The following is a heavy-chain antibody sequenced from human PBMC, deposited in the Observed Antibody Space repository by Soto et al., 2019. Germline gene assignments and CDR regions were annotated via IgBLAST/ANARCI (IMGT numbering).Heavy chain of an antibody. V-gene: IGHV5-51*01. CDR3: ARRSRSGYDWVVYNWFDX. D-gene: IGHD5-12*01. J-gene: IGHJ5*02. CDR1: GYSFATHW. CDR2: IYHSDSDT. Sequence: GESLKISCKGSGYSFATHWIAWVRQMPGKGLELMVTIYHSDSDTTYSPSVQGQVTISVDESISTAYVQWSSLKASDSAVYYCARRSRSGYDWVVYNWFDXWGQVTLFTVSX.